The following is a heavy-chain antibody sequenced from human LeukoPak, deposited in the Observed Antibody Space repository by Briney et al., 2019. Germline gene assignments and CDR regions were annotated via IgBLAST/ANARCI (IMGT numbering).Heavy chain of an antibody. CDR1: GYTFTSYG. CDR2: ISAYNGNT. Sequence: ASVSVSCTASGYTFTSYGISWGRHGPGQGLEWMGWISAYNGNTNYAQTLQGRVTMTTDTSTSTAYMELRSLRSDDTAVYYCARDPDMSSYGLVSWFDPWGQGTLVTVSS. D-gene: IGHD5-18*01. V-gene: IGHV1-18*01. CDR3: ARDPDMSSYGLVSWFDP. J-gene: IGHJ5*02.